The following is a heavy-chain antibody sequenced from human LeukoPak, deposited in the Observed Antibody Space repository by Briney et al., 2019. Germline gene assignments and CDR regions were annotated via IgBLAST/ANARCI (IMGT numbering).Heavy chain of an antibody. CDR3: ARTGPDTAMDIVAPDCFHY. Sequence: AGGSLRLSCTASGFTFNGYAMSWVRQAPGKGLKWVSGINWHGVSTAYADSVRGRFTISRDNAKNSLYLQMNSLRAEDTAFYYCARTGPDTAMDIVAPDCFHYWGQGTLITVSS. CDR2: INWHGVST. CDR1: GFTFNGYA. V-gene: IGHV3-20*04. D-gene: IGHD5-18*01. J-gene: IGHJ4*02.